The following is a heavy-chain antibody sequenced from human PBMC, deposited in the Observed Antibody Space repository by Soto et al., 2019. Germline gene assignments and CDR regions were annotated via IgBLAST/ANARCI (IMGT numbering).Heavy chain of an antibody. CDR1: GGSLSSYY. CDR2: IYYSGST. Sequence: SETLSLTCTVSGGSLSSYYWSWIRQPPGKGLGWIGYIYYSGSTNYNPSLKSRVTISVDTSKNQFSLKLGSVTAADTAVYYCASSSGSYYLRYFQHWGQGTLVTVSS. V-gene: IGHV4-59*01. CDR3: ASSSGSYYLRYFQH. J-gene: IGHJ1*01. D-gene: IGHD1-26*01.